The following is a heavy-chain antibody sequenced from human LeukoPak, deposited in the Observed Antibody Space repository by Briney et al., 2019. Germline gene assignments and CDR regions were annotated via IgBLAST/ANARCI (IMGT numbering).Heavy chain of an antibody. Sequence: ASVKVSCKASGYSFTRYYIHWVRQAPGQGLEWMGIINPSGGSTNYAQKFQGRVTMTRDMSTSTVYMELSSLRSEDTAVYYCARALAAAAGRRAGMMGDWGQGTLVTVSS. D-gene: IGHD6-13*01. CDR1: GYSFTRYY. J-gene: IGHJ4*02. V-gene: IGHV1-46*01. CDR2: INPSGGST. CDR3: ARALAAAAGRRAGMMGD.